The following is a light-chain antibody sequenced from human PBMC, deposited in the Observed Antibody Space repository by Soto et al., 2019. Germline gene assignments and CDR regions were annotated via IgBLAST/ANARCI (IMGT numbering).Light chain of an antibody. CDR2: EVT. Sequence: QSALTQPPSASGSPGQSVTISCTGTSSDVGDYNYVSWYQQHPGKAPKLMIYEVTKRPSGVPDRFSGSKSGNTASLTVSGLQAEDEADYFCSSYAGSNSVVFGGGPKLTVL. J-gene: IGLJ2*01. CDR3: SSYAGSNSVV. CDR1: SSDVGDYNY. V-gene: IGLV2-8*01.